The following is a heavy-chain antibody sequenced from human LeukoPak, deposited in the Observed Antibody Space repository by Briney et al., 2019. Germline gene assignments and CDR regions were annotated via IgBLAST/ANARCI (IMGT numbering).Heavy chain of an antibody. CDR3: AKTTQTYWGADY. CDR2: ISYDGSNK. J-gene: IGHJ4*02. CDR1: GFPFSSYG. D-gene: IGHD7-27*01. Sequence: AGSLRLSCAASGFPFSSYGMHWVRQAPGKGLEWVTSISYDGSNKYFGDSVKGRFTISRDDSKNTLYLQMNSLRAEDTGVYYCAKTTQTYWGADYWGQGTLVTVSS. V-gene: IGHV3-30*18.